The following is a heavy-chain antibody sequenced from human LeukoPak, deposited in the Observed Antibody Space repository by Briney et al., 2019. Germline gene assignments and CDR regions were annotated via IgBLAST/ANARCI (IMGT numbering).Heavy chain of an antibody. D-gene: IGHD4-17*01. CDR3: ARASTTVPNLLDY. CDR1: GFTFSSYW. J-gene: IGHJ4*02. V-gene: IGHV3-74*01. Sequence: GGSLRLSCAASGFTFSSYWMHWVRQTPGKGLVWVSRIKGDGSDTLYADSVKGRFTISRDNSKNILYLQTSSLGVDDTAVYYCARASTTVPNLLDYWGQGALVSVSS. CDR2: IKGDGSDT.